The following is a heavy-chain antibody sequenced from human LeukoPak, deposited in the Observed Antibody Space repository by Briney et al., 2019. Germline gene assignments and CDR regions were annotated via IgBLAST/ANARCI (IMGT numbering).Heavy chain of an antibody. CDR1: GFTFSSYW. V-gene: IGHV3-74*01. CDR2: INTDGSTT. Sequence: GGSLRLSCAVSGFTFSSYWMHWVRQAPGKGLVWVSRINTDGSTTSYADSVKGRFTISRDNAKNTLYLQMNSLRTDDTAVYYCARGEMVQVYWGQGTLVTVSS. CDR3: ARGEMVQVY. J-gene: IGHJ4*02. D-gene: IGHD5-24*01.